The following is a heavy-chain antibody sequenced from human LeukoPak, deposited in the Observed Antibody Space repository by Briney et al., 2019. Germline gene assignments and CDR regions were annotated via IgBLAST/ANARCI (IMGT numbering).Heavy chain of an antibody. J-gene: IGHJ4*02. CDR3: ARGGWSKDY. V-gene: IGHV4-59*11. D-gene: IGHD2-15*01. CDR1: GGSISSHY. Sequence: PSETLSLTCTVSGGSISSHYWTWVRQPPGKGLEWIGYIYYSGSTTYNPSLQSRVTISVDTSKNQVSLKLTPVTAADTAVYYCARGGWSKDYWGQGILVTVSS. CDR2: IYYSGST.